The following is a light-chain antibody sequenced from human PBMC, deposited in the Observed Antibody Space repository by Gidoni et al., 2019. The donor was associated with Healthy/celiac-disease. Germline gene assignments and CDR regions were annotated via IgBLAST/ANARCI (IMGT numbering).Light chain of an antibody. CDR3: QQLNSYPQIT. J-gene: IGKJ5*01. V-gene: IGKV1-9*01. CDR2: AAS. CDR1: QGISSY. Sequence: IPLTQSPSSLSASVGDRVTITCRASQGISSYLAWYQQKPGKAPKLLIYAASTLQSGVPSRFSGSGSGTDFTLTISSLQPEDFATYYCQQLNSYPQITFXXXTRLEIK.